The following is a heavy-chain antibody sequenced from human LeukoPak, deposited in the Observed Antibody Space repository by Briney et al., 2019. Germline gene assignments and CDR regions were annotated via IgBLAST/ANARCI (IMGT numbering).Heavy chain of an antibody. V-gene: IGHV4-34*01. D-gene: IGHD3-10*01. Sequence: SETLSLTCAVYSGSFIGYYWNWIRQPPGKGLEWIGEINHSGSTNYNPSLKSRVTISVDTSKNQFSLKVSSVTAADTAVYYCAKSNGYGLVDIWGQGTMVTVSS. CDR2: INHSGST. J-gene: IGHJ3*02. CDR1: SGSFIGYY. CDR3: AKSNGYGLVDI.